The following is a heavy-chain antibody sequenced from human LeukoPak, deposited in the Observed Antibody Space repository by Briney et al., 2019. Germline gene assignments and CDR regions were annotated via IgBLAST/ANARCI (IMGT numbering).Heavy chain of an antibody. CDR3: AKAARPRISYYNMDV. D-gene: IGHD6-6*01. CDR2: ISWNSGSI. V-gene: IGHV3-9*03. Sequence: PGRSLRLSCAASGFTFDDYAMHWVRQAPGKGLEWVSGISWNSGSIGYADSVKGRFTISRDNAKNSLYLQMNSLRAEDMALYYCAKAARPRISYYNMDVWGKGTTVTVSS. CDR1: GFTFDDYA. J-gene: IGHJ6*03.